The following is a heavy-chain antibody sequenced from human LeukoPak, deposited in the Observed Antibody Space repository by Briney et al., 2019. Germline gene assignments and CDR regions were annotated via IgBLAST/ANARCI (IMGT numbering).Heavy chain of an antibody. CDR1: GGYFSAYY. Sequence: PSETLSLTCAVYGGYFSAYYWSWIRQPPGKGPEWIGEINHSGSTNYNPSLKSRVTISVDTSKNQFSLKLSSVTAADTAVYYCVRVRYRYGGYYYYYGMDVWGQGTTVTVSS. J-gene: IGHJ6*02. V-gene: IGHV4-34*01. D-gene: IGHD5-18*01. CDR3: VRVRYRYGGYYYYYGMDV. CDR2: INHSGST.